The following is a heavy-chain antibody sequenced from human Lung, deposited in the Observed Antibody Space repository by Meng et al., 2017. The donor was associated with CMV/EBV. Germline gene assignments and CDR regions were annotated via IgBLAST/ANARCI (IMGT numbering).Heavy chain of an antibody. CDR2: ISSSSSYI. CDR1: GFTLSRYS. CDR3: AGFGHRNIWWLGIAGFDY. D-gene: IGHD2-21*01. J-gene: IGHJ4*02. Sequence: GESLKISCAASGFTLSRYSMNWVRQAPGKGLEWVSSISSSSSYIYYADSVKGRFTISRDNAKNSLYLQMNSLRAEDTAVYYCAGFGHRNIWWLGIAGFDYXGQGXLVTVSS. V-gene: IGHV3-21*01.